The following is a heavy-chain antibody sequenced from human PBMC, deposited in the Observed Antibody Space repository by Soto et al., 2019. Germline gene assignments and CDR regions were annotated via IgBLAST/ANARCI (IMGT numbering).Heavy chain of an antibody. Sequence: SETLSLTCTVSGGSINSYYWSWIRQPPGKGLEGIGYIHYRGSTKSNPSLRSRVTISVDTSKNQFSLKLSSVTAADTAVYYCGRHEDDLDYGGYQADAFDIWGRGTMVTVSS. CDR1: GGSINSYY. CDR3: GRHEDDLDYGGYQADAFDI. V-gene: IGHV4-59*08. CDR2: IHYRGST. J-gene: IGHJ3*02. D-gene: IGHD4-17*01.